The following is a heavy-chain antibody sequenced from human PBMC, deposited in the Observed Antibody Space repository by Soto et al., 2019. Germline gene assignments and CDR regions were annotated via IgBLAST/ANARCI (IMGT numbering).Heavy chain of an antibody. CDR3: AKGIATGQLDP. V-gene: IGHV1-3*01. J-gene: IGHJ5*02. D-gene: IGHD2-15*01. CDR2: INPDNGNT. CDR1: GYTFTRYT. Sequence: ASVKVSCKASGYTFTRYTMNWVRQAPGQRLEWMGWINPDNGNTKSSQKFQDRVIITRDTSASTAYMDLSSLRSEDTAVYYCAKGIATGQLDPWGQGTLGTVSS.